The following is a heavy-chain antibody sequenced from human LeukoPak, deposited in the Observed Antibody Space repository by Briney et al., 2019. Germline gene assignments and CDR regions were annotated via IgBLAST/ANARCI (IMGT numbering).Heavy chain of an antibody. J-gene: IGHJ3*02. CDR3: AKSTGRGILGDVAFDI. V-gene: IGHV3-9*01. D-gene: IGHD1-14*01. Sequence: GGSLRLSCAASGFTFSSYAMHWVRHAPGKGLEWVSGISWNSGSIGYADSVKGRFTISRDNAKNSLYLQMNSLRAEDTAVYYCAKSTGRGILGDVAFDIWGQGTMVTVSS. CDR1: GFTFSSYA. CDR2: ISWNSGSI.